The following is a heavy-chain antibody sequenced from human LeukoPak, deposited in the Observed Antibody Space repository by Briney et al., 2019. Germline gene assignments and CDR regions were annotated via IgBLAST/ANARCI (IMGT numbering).Heavy chain of an antibody. J-gene: IGHJ4*02. CDR3: ARESGAFCPFGF. CDR1: GGSILTTNW. Sequence: SETLSLTCAVSGGSILTTNWWSWVRQPPGKGLEWIGEVHLSGASNYSPSLKSRVSMSIDNSKNQLSLKLTSVTAADTAIYYYARESGAFCPFGFWGQGTLVTVSS. CDR2: VHLSGAS. D-gene: IGHD1-26*01. V-gene: IGHV4-4*02.